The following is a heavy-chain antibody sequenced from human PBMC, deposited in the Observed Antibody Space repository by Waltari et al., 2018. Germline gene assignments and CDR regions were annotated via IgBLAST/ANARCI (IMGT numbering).Heavy chain of an antibody. V-gene: IGHV4-39*01. J-gene: IGHJ5*02. CDR3: ARHQDWVVVSATWFDP. D-gene: IGHD2-21*02. CDR2: IYYSGDT. CDR1: GGSISSTNYY. Sequence: QLRLQESGPGLVKPSDTLSLTCTVSGGSISSTNYYWGWIRQPPGKGLEWIGSIYYSGDTYYNPSLKSRVTMSADTSKNQCSLKLRSVTAADTAVYYCARHQDWVVVSATWFDPWGQGTLVTVSS.